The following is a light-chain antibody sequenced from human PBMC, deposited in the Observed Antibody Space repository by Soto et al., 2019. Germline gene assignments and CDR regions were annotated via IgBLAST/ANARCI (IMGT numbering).Light chain of an antibody. J-gene: IGKJ4*01. Sequence: DIHMTQSPSALSASVGDRVTITCRASQSISNWLAWYQQKPGKAPKVLIYLASSLESGVPSRFSGSGSGTEFTLTISSLQPDDFATYYCKQFYNYPLTFGGGTKVDIK. CDR1: QSISNW. CDR2: LAS. V-gene: IGKV1-5*03. CDR3: KQFYNYPLT.